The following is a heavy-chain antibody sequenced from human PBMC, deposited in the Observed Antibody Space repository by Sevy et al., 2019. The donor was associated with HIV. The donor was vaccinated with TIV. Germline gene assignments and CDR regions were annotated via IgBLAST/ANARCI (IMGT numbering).Heavy chain of an antibody. CDR2: IYYSGST. V-gene: IGHV4-59*01. D-gene: IGHD1-26*01. J-gene: IGHJ4*02. CDR3: ARGRGSYFLGYYFDY. Sequence: SETLSLTCTVSGGSISSYYWSWIRQPPGKGLEWIGYIYYSGSTNYNPSLKSRVTISVDTSKNQFSLKLSSVTAADTAVYYCARGRGSYFLGYYFDYWGQGTLVTVSS. CDR1: GGSISSYY.